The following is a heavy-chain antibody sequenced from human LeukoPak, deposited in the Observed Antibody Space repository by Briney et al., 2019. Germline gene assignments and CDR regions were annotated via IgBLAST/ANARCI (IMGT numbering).Heavy chain of an antibody. J-gene: IGHJ4*02. V-gene: IGHV3-23*01. CDR2: ISGSGGST. CDR1: GFTFSIYA. CDR3: AKNPITPYFDY. Sequence: GGSLTLSCPPSGFTFSIYAMSWVRQPPGKGLEWVSDISGSGGSTYYADSLKGGFTNSRDNSKNTLYLQMNSVRAEDTAVYYCAKNPITPYFDYWGQGTLVTVSS.